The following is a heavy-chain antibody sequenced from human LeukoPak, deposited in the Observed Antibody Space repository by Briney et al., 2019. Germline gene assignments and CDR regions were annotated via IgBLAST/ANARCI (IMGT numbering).Heavy chain of an antibody. CDR3: ARANPADFNL. Sequence: GGSLRLSCTASGFTFSNFWMGWVRQAQGKGLEWVANIKQDETEKFYLGSVKGRFTISRDNAKNTVHLQMNSLRDDDTAVYYCARANPADFNLWGRGTLVTVSS. CDR2: IKQDETEK. J-gene: IGHJ2*01. CDR1: GFTFSNFW. D-gene: IGHD1-14*01. V-gene: IGHV3-7*01.